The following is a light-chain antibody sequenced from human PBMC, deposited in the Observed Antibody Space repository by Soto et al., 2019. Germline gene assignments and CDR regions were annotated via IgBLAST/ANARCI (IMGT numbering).Light chain of an antibody. CDR2: GAS. CDR3: YQYGSTPPT. CDR1: QSVSRS. V-gene: IGKV3-20*01. J-gene: IGKJ1*01. Sequence: EIVLTQSPATLSLSPGDRAVLSCRASQSVSRSLTWYQHKPGQAPRLLIYGASSRATGIPDRFTGSGSGTDFTLTISRLEPEDFVVFYCYQYGSTPPTFGQGTKVDI.